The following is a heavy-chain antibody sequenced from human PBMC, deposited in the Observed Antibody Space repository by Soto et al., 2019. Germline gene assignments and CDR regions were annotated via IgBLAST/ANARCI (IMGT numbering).Heavy chain of an antibody. V-gene: IGHV3-23*01. CDR1: VFPCGHYA. CDR3: AKDPRLQRAY. CDR2: ISGGGDGT. Sequence: GSLRLSCTASVFPCGHYAMSWVRQAPGKGLEWVAGISGGGDGTNYADSVKGRFTVSRGNSRNTLYLQMDSLRAEDTAIYYCAKDPRLQRAYWGQGTLVTVSS. D-gene: IGHD4-4*01. J-gene: IGHJ4*02.